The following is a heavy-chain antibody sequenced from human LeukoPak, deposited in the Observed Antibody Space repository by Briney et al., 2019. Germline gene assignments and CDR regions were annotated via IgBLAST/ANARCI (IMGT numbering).Heavy chain of an antibody. CDR2: VLYTGRT. CDR3: ARVAAGIGFFQH. CDR1: GGSISSGGYY. V-gene: IGHV4-30-2*01. J-gene: IGHJ1*01. D-gene: IGHD6-13*01. Sequence: SETLSLTCTVSGGSISSGGYYWTWIRQPPGKGLEWIGFVLYTGRTEYSPSLQSRITISADRSKNQLSLKLSSVTAADTAVYYCARVAAGIGFFQHWGQGTLVTVSS.